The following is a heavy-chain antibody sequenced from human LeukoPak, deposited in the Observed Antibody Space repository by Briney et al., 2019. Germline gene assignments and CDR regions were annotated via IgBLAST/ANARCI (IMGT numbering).Heavy chain of an antibody. V-gene: IGHV3-21*01. Sequence: PGGSLRLSCTASEFTFNTFTMNWVRQAPGKGLEWVSSISSSSGYIYYTDSVKGRFTTSRDNAKNSVYLQMNSLRAEDTAVYYCARGDSSGYYSRYYFDYWGQGTLVTVSS. CDR2: ISSSSGYI. CDR1: EFTFNTFT. CDR3: ARGDSSGYYSRYYFDY. J-gene: IGHJ4*02. D-gene: IGHD3-22*01.